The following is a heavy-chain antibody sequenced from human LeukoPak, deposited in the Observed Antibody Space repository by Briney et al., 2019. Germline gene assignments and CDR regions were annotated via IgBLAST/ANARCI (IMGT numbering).Heavy chain of an antibody. CDR2: IYYSGST. CDR3: AGTSSSWSIDY. V-gene: IGHV4-59*01. Sequence: SETLSLTCTVSGGSISSYYWSWIRQPPGKGLERIGYIYYSGSTNYNPSLKSRVTISVDTSKNQFSLKLSSVTAADTAVYYCAGTSSSWSIDYWGQGTLVTVSS. CDR1: GGSISSYY. D-gene: IGHD6-13*01. J-gene: IGHJ4*02.